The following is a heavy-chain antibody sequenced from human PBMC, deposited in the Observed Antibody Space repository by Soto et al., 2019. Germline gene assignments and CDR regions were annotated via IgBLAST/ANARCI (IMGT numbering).Heavy chain of an antibody. D-gene: IGHD3-10*01. V-gene: IGHV3-9*01. CDR1: GFTFDDYA. CDR3: AKENYYGSGSPHLLDYYYYYMDV. Sequence: GGSLRLSCAASGFTFDDYAMHWVRQAPGKGLEWVSGISWNSGSIGYADSVKGRFTISRDNAKNSLYLQMNSLRAEDTALYYCAKENYYGSGSPHLLDYYYYYMDVWGKGTTVTVSS. J-gene: IGHJ6*03. CDR2: ISWNSGSI.